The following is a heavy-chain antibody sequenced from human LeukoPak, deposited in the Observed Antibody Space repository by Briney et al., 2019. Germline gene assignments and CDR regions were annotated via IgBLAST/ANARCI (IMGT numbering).Heavy chain of an antibody. CDR2: INSDGRTT. CDR3: ARECSSWFDY. CDR1: GFTFSSYW. D-gene: IGHD6-13*01. Sequence: QPGGSLTLSCAASGFTFSSYWMHWVRQAPGKGLVWVSRINSDGRTTTYADSVRGRFAISRDNAKNTLYLQMNSLRAEDTAVYYCARECSSWFDYWGQGTLVSVSS. V-gene: IGHV3-74*01. J-gene: IGHJ4*02.